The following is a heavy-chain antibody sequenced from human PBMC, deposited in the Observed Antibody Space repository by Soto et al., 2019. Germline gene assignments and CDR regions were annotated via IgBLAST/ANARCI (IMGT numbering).Heavy chain of an antibody. CDR1: GGSISSSGYY. D-gene: IGHD6-13*01. CDR2: IYYSGNT. Sequence: QLQLQESGPGLVKPSETLSLTCTVSGGSISSSGYYWGWIRQPPGKGLEWIGTIYYSGNTYYNPSLKSRVTISVDTSKNQFSLKLSSVTAADTAVYYCARRFPYSSNWDFDYWGQGTLVTVSS. V-gene: IGHV4-39*01. J-gene: IGHJ4*02. CDR3: ARRFPYSSNWDFDY.